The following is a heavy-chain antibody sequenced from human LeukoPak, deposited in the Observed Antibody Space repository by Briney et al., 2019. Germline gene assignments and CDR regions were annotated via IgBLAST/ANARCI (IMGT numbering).Heavy chain of an antibody. Sequence: SETLSLTCSVSGGSLTNGGYSWTWIRQPAEKALEWIGRLSTRGSTTYNPSLESRASISLDTSTNQFSLKLNSVSAAHRAVYYCAKSFWIGGWYVGFDSWGQGTLVTASS. CDR1: GGSLTNGGYS. D-gene: IGHD6-19*01. V-gene: IGHV4-61*02. J-gene: IGHJ4*02. CDR3: AKSFWIGGWYVGFDS. CDR2: LSTRGST.